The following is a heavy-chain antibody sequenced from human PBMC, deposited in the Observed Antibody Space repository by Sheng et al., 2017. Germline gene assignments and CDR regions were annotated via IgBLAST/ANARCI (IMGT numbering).Heavy chain of an antibody. V-gene: IGHV1-69*05. CDR1: GGTFSSYA. Sequence: QVQLVQSGAEVKKPGSSVKVSCKASGGTFSSYAISWVRQAPGQGLEWMGGIIPIFGTANYAQKFQGRVTITTDESTSTAYMELSSLRSEDTAVYYCAIHESHLGELSLPGLDAFDIWGQGTMVTVSS. CDR2: IIPIFGTA. J-gene: IGHJ3*02. D-gene: IGHD3-16*02. CDR3: AIHESHLGELSLPGLDAFDI.